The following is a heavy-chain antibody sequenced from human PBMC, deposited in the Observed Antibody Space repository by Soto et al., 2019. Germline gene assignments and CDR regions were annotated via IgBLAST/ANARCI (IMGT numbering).Heavy chain of an antibody. CDR2: ISYDGSNK. CDR3: ARSEDTAMTYYYFDY. Sequence: GGSLRLSCAASGFTFSTYAIHWVRQAPGKGLKWVAVISYDGSNKYYADSVKGRFTISRDNSKNTLYLQMNSLRAEDTAVYYCARSEDTAMTYYYFDYWGQGTLVTVSS. J-gene: IGHJ4*01. CDR1: GFTFSTYA. D-gene: IGHD5-18*01. V-gene: IGHV3-30-3*01.